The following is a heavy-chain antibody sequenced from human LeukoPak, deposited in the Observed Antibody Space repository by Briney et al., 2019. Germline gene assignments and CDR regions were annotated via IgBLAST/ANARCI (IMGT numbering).Heavy chain of an antibody. CDR3: ARLRPWGSKYYFDY. V-gene: IGHV4-39*01. D-gene: IGHD3-16*01. J-gene: IGHJ4*02. Sequence: SETLSLTCTVSGGSISSSSYYWGWVRQPPGKGLEWIGSIYYSGSTYYNPSLQSRVSISVDTSKNQFSLKVSSVTATDTAVYYCARLRPWGSKYYFDYWGQGTLVIVSS. CDR2: IYYSGST. CDR1: GGSISSSSYY.